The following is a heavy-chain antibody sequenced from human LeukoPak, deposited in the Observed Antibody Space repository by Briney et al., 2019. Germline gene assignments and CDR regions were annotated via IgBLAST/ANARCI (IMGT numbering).Heavy chain of an antibody. Sequence: PGGSLRLSCAASGFDFNVHSMNWVRQTPRKGLEWVSSISSDCNNIYYADSVKGRFTISRDNASNSLFLQMNGLRLDDTAVYCCAKGPLISSNYYMDVWGKGTSVTVSS. CDR3: AKGPLISSNYYMDV. D-gene: IGHD3/OR15-3a*01. J-gene: IGHJ6*03. CDR2: ISSDCNNI. CDR1: GFDFNVHS. V-gene: IGHV3-21*01.